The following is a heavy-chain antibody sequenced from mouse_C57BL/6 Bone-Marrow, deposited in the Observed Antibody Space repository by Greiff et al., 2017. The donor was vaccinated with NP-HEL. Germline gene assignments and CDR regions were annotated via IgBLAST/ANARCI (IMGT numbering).Heavy chain of an antibody. CDR3: ARANEEDY. CDR1: GYTFTSYW. Sequence: VQLQQPGAELVMPGASVKLSCKASGYTFTSYWMHWVKQRPGQGLEWIGEIDPSDSYTNYNQKFKGKSTLTVDKSSSTAYMQLSSLTSEDSAVYYCARANEEDYWGQGTLVTVSA. J-gene: IGHJ3*01. V-gene: IGHV1-69*01. CDR2: IDPSDSYT.